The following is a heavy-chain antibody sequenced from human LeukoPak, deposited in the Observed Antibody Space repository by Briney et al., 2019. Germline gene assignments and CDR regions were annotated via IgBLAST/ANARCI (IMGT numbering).Heavy chain of an antibody. Sequence: SETLPLTRTVSGGSISSYHWSWIRQPPGKGLEWIGCIYNSGNTYYNTSLKSRVTISADTSNNQCSLRLSSVTAADTAVYYCARHTPGTTSDIWGQGTMVTVSS. V-gene: IGHV4-59*08. J-gene: IGHJ3*02. CDR1: GGSISSYH. CDR3: ARHTPGTTSDI. CDR2: IYNSGNT. D-gene: IGHD1-1*01.